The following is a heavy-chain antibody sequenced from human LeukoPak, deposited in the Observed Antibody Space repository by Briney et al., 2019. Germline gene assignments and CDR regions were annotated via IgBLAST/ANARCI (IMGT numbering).Heavy chain of an antibody. V-gene: IGHV1-69*13. CDR1: GGTFSSYA. CDR3: ARLVYYYYMDV. D-gene: IGHD6-6*01. CDR2: IIPIFGTA. J-gene: IGHJ6*03. Sequence: SVKVSCKASGGTFSSYAINWVRQAPGQGLKWMGGIIPIFGTANYAQKFQGRVTITADEYTSTAYMELSSLRSEDTAVYYCARLVYYYYMDVWGKGTTVTVSS.